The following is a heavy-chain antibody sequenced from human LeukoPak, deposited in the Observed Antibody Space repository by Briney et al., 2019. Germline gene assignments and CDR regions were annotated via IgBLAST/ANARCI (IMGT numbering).Heavy chain of an antibody. Sequence: GRSLRLSCAASGFTFSSYGIDWVRHAPGKGLEWVSVISYDGSTKYYADSVKGRFTISKDNSQNTLYLQMNSLRDEDTAVYYCAKFYSLYYFDYWGQGTLVTVSS. D-gene: IGHD4-11*01. CDR1: GFTFSSYG. J-gene: IGHJ4*02. CDR2: ISYDGSTK. CDR3: AKFYSLYYFDY. V-gene: IGHV3-30*18.